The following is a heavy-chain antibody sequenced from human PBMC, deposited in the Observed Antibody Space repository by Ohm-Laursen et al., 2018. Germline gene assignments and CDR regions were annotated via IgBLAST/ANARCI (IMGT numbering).Heavy chain of an antibody. CDR2: ISSSGSTI. D-gene: IGHD6-19*01. V-gene: IGHV3-48*03. CDR3: ARDGASGWHGYMFDY. CDR1: GFTFSSYE. Sequence: SLRLSCAATGFTFSSYEMNWVRQAPGKGLEWVSYISSSGSTIYYADSVKGRFTISRDNAKNSLYLEMNSLSPEDTAVYYCARDGASGWHGYMFDYWGQGILVTVSS. J-gene: IGHJ4*02.